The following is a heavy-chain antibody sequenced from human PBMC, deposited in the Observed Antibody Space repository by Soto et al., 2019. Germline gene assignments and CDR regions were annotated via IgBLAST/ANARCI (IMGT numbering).Heavy chain of an antibody. D-gene: IGHD1-26*01. J-gene: IGHJ4*02. CDR3: GRGRSGQIVVFY. Sequence: ASVKVSCKASGYTFTGHYIHWVRQAPEQGPEWMGEIGPESGATRYAQRFQGRVTMTRDMSVTTVYMELNNLSPDDTAVYYCGRGRSGQIVVFYWGQGTPVTVSS. V-gene: IGHV1-2*02. CDR2: IGPESGAT. CDR1: GYTFTGHY.